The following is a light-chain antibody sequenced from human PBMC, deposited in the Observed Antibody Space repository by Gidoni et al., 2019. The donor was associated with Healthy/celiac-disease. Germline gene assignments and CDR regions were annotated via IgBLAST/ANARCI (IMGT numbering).Light chain of an antibody. J-gene: IGKJ1*01. Sequence: EIVLTKSPATLSLSPGERATLSCRASQSVSSYLAWYQQKPGQAPRLLIYDASNRATGIPARFSGSGSGTDFTLTISSLEPEDFAVYYCQQRSNWPTFXQXTKVEIK. CDR1: QSVSSY. CDR2: DAS. V-gene: IGKV3-11*01. CDR3: QQRSNWPT.